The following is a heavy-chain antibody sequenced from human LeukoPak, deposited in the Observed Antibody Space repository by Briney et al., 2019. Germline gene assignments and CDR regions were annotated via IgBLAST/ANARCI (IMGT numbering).Heavy chain of an antibody. Sequence: GGSLRLSCVASGFTFSGYGMHWVRQAPGKGLEWVACIQYDESSKYYADSVKGRFTISRDNSKNTVYLQMYSLRGEDTAAYYCAREGGRVVIGTFDHWGQGTLVTVSS. CDR3: AREGGRVVIGTFDH. CDR1: GFTFSGYG. V-gene: IGHV3-30*02. J-gene: IGHJ4*02. CDR2: IQYDESSK. D-gene: IGHD1/OR15-1a*01.